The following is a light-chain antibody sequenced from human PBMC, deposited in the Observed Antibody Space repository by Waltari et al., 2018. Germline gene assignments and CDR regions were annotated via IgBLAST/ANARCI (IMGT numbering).Light chain of an antibody. CDR1: SRDVGSYNL. Sequence: QSALTQPASVSGSPGQSITISCTGTSRDVGSYNLASWYHHRPGKAPKLIIYGVSKRPSGVSNRFSGSKSGNTASLTISGLRTEDEADYYCCSYAGGSAFVFGTGTKITVL. J-gene: IGLJ1*01. CDR3: CSYAGGSAFV. CDR2: GVS. V-gene: IGLV2-23*02.